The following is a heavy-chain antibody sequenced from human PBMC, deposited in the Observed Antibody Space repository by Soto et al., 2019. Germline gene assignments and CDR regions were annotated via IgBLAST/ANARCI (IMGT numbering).Heavy chain of an antibody. D-gene: IGHD4-17*01. Sequence: QVQLVQSGAEVKKPGASVKVSCKASGYTFITYGISWVRQAPGQGLEWMGRISAYNGNTYYAQKIKGRLTMTTDTSTSTAYMELRSLRSDDTAVYYCARGGVYGGAFDYWGQGTLVTVSS. CDR2: ISAYNGNT. J-gene: IGHJ4*02. CDR3: ARGGVYGGAFDY. CDR1: GYTFITYG. V-gene: IGHV1-18*01.